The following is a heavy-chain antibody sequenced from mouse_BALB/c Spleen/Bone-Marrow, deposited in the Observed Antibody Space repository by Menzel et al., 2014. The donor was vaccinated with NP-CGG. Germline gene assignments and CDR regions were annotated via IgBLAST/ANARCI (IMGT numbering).Heavy chain of an antibody. Sequence: EVKLLESGGGLVQPGGSRKLSCAASGFDFSRYWMSWVRQAPGKGLEWIGEINPDSSTINYTPSLKDKFIISRDNDKNTLYLQMSKERPEDTALYYCARLNYYGNLFVWGAGTPVTVSS. D-gene: IGHD1-1*01. J-gene: IGHJ1*01. V-gene: IGHV4-1*02. CDR3: ARLNYYGNLFV. CDR1: GFDFSRYW. CDR2: INPDSSTI.